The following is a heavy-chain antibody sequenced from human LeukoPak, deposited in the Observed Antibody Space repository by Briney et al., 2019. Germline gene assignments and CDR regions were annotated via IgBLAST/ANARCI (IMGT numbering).Heavy chain of an antibody. V-gene: IGHV3-66*02. J-gene: IGHJ4*02. Sequence: PGGFLRLSCVASGFSISSGYMTWARQAPGKALEWVSLLYSDDSAYYPDSVKGRFTISRDNSKSTLHLQMDTLRTEDTAMYYCARDPWQGSTTLHWGQGIMVTVSS. CDR1: GFSISSGY. CDR2: LYSDDSA. CDR3: ARDPWQGSTTLH. D-gene: IGHD1-26*01.